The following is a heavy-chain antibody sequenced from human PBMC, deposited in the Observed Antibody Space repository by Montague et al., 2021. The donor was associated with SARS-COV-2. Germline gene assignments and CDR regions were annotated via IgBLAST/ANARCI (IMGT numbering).Heavy chain of an antibody. D-gene: IGHD1-26*01. CDR3: ARDSLVGATGYFDL. V-gene: IGHV4-39*07. Sequence: SETLSLTCTVSGGSISSSSYYWGWIRQPPGKGLEWIGSIYYSGSTYYXXXLKSRVTISVDTSKDQFSLKLSSVTAADTAVYYGARDSLVGATGYFDLWGRGTLVTVSS. CDR2: IYYSGST. J-gene: IGHJ2*01. CDR1: GGSISSSSYY.